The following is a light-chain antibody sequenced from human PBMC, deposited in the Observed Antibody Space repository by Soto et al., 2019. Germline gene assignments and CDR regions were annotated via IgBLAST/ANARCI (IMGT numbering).Light chain of an antibody. J-gene: IGKJ4*01. CDR3: QQRSNWLT. CDR2: DAS. Sequence: EIVMTQSPATLSVSPGGRATLSCRASQSISSNLAWYQQKPGQAPRLLIYDASIRATGIPARFSGSWSGTDFTLTINGLEPEDSAVYYCQQRSNWLTFGEGTKVDIK. V-gene: IGKV3-11*01. CDR1: QSISSN.